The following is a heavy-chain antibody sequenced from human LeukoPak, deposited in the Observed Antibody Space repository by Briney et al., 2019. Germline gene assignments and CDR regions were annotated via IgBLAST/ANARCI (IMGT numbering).Heavy chain of an antibody. CDR1: GGSFSGYY. V-gene: IGHV4-34*01. CDR3: ASGSTWAGY. J-gene: IGHJ4*02. CDR2: INHSGST. D-gene: IGHD4-11*01. Sequence: SETLSLTCAVYGGSFSGYYWSWIRQPPGKGLEWIGEINHSGSTNYNPSLKSRVTISVDTSKNQFSLKLSSVTAADTAVYYCASGSTWAGYWGQGTLVTVSS.